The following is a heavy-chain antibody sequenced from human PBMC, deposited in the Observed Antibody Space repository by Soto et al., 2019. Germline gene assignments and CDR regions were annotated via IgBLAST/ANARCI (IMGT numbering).Heavy chain of an antibody. D-gene: IGHD6-19*01. CDR3: EKEAVSGWYYFDY. CDR2: ISGSGGST. Sequence: PGGSLRLSCAASGFTFSSYAMSWVRQAPGKGLEWVSTISGSGGSTYYADSLKGRFTISRDNSKNTLFLQMSSQRAEDTAVYYWEKEAVSGWYYFDYWGQVNLVTVSS. J-gene: IGHJ4*02. CDR1: GFTFSSYA. V-gene: IGHV3-23*01.